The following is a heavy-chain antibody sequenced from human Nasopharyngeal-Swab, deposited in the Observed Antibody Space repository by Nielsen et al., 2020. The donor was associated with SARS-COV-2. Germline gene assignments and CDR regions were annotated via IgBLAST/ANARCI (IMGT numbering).Heavy chain of an antibody. CDR1: GFTFSSYA. V-gene: IGHV3-23*01. J-gene: IGHJ6*03. CDR2: ISGSGGST. Sequence: GGSLTLSCAASGFTFSSYAMSWVRQAPGKGPEWVSAISGSGGSTYYADSVKGRFTISRDNSKNTLYLQMNSLRAEDTAVYYCAKRSGYSYGPDYYYYYMDVWGKGTTVTVSS. D-gene: IGHD5-18*01. CDR3: AKRSGYSYGPDYYYYYMDV.